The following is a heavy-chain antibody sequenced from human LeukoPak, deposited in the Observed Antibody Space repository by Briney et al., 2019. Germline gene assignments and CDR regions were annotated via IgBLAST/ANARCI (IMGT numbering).Heavy chain of an antibody. Sequence: GGSLRLSCVASGFTFSSNGMHWVRQAPGKGLEWVTFIQYDGSKKYYADSVKGRFTISRDNSKNTLYLQMNSLRAEDTAVYYCAKDRRWLQLGAFDIWGQGTMVTVSS. J-gene: IGHJ3*02. CDR1: GFTFSSNG. CDR3: AKDRRWLQLGAFDI. CDR2: IQYDGSKK. V-gene: IGHV3-30*02. D-gene: IGHD5-24*01.